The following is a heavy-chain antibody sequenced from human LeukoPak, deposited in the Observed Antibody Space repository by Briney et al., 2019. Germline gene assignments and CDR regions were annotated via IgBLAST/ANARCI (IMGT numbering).Heavy chain of an antibody. J-gene: IGHJ4*02. V-gene: IGHV3-30*02. Sequence: GGSLRLSCAASGFTSSVYAMHWVRQPPGKGLEWVAFLRFDESSEKYADSVKGRFTISRDKSKNTLYLQMNSLRAEDTAVYYCAKDRGDFPPYFDYWGQGTLVTVSS. D-gene: IGHD2-21*02. CDR3: AKDRGDFPPYFDY. CDR2: LRFDESSE. CDR1: GFTSSVYA.